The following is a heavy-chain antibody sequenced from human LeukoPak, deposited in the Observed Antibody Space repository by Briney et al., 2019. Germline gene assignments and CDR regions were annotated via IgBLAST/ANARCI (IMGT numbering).Heavy chain of an antibody. D-gene: IGHD6-13*01. J-gene: IGHJ4*02. Sequence: GASVKVSCKASGYTFTSYGISWVRQAPGQGLEWMGWISAYNGNTNYAQKLQGRVTMTTDTSTCTAYMELRSLRSDDTAVYYCARELHSSSWYYFDYWGQGTLVTVSS. CDR2: ISAYNGNT. CDR3: ARELHSSSWYYFDY. V-gene: IGHV1-18*01. CDR1: GYTFTSYG.